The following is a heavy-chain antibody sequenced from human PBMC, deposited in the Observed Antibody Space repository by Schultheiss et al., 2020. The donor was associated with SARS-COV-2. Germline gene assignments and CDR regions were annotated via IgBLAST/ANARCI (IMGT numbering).Heavy chain of an antibody. CDR1: GFTFDDYA. V-gene: IGHV3-9*01. Sequence: SLKISCAASGFTFDDYAMHWVRQAPGKGLEWVSGISWNSGSIGYADSVKGRFTISRDNSKNTLYLQMNSVRGEDTAVYYCVKDLWSSSSGYFESWGQGTLVTVSS. CDR3: VKDLWSSSSGYFES. D-gene: IGHD6-6*01. CDR2: ISWNSGSI. J-gene: IGHJ4*02.